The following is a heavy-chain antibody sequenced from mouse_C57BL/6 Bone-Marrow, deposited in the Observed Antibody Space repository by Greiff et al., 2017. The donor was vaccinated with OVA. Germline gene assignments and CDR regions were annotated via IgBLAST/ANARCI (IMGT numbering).Heavy chain of an antibody. CDR2: IHPNSGST. CDR3: ARRGLRRVYAMDY. D-gene: IGHD2-4*01. CDR1: GYTFTSYW. V-gene: IGHV1-64*01. Sequence: QVQLQQPGAELVKPGASVKLSCKASGYTFTSYWMHWVKQRPGQGLEWIGMIHPNSGSTNYNEKFKSKATLTVDKSSSTAYMQLSSLTSEDSAVYYCARRGLRRVYAMDYWGQGTSVTVSS. J-gene: IGHJ4*01.